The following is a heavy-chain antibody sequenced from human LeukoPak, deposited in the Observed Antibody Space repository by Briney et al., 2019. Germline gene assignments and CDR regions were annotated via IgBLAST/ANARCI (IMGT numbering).Heavy chain of an antibody. Sequence: SSETLSLTCTVSGGSISSSSYYWGWIRQPPGKGLEWIGSIYYSGSTYYNPSLKSRVTISVDTSKNQFSLKLSSVTAADTAVYYCARFDGYNYWFDPWGQGALVTVSS. CDR1: GGSISSSSYY. V-gene: IGHV4-39*07. CDR2: IYYSGST. CDR3: ARFDGYNYWFDP. J-gene: IGHJ5*02. D-gene: IGHD5-24*01.